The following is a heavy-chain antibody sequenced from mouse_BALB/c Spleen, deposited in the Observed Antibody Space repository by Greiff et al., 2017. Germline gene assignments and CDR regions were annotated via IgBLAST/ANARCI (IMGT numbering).Heavy chain of an antibody. CDR2: IYPGSGST. CDR3: ARRDYGYAMDY. CDR1: GYNFTSYW. J-gene: IGHJ4*01. Sequence: VQLQQPGAELVKPGTSVKLSCKASGYNFTSYWINWVKLRPGQGLEWIGDIYPGSGSTNYNEKFKSKATLTVDTSSSTAYMQLSSLASEDSALYYCARRDYGYAMDYWGQGTSVTVSS. V-gene: IGHV1-55*01. D-gene: IGHD2-4*01.